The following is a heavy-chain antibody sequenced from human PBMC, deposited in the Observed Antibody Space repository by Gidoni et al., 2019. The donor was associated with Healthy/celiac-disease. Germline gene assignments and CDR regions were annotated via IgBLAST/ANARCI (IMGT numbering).Heavy chain of an antibody. D-gene: IGHD6-13*01. CDR3: ARGYSSYLDY. CDR1: GGSISSYY. CDR2: IYTSGST. Sequence: QVQLQESGPGLVKPSETLSLTCTVPGGSISSYYWSWIRQPAGKGLAWIGRIYTSGSTNYNPSLKSRVTMSIDTSKNQFSLKLSSVTAADTAVYYCARGYSSYLDYWGQGTLVTVSS. J-gene: IGHJ4*02. V-gene: IGHV4-4*07.